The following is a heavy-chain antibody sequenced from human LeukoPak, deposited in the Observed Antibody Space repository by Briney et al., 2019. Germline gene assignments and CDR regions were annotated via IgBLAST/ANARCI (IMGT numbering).Heavy chain of an antibody. Sequence: ASVKVSCKASGGTFSSYAISWVRQAPGQGLEWMGGIIPIFGTANYAQKFQGRVTITADESTSTAYMELSSLRSEDTAVYYCARAKEYCYDSSGLFDYWGQGTLVTVSS. V-gene: IGHV1-69*13. CDR1: GGTFSSYA. CDR3: ARAKEYCYDSSGLFDY. D-gene: IGHD3-22*01. J-gene: IGHJ4*02. CDR2: IIPIFGTA.